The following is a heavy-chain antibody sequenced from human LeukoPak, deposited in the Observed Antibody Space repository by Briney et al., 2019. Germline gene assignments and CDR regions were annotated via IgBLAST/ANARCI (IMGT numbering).Heavy chain of an antibody. J-gene: IGHJ4*02. Sequence: SETLSLTCAVYGGSFSGYYWSWIRQPPGKELEWIGEINHSGSTNYNPALKSRVTISVDTSKNQFSLKLSSVTAADTAVYYCARGDTEYYFDYWGQGTLVTVSS. D-gene: IGHD5-18*01. CDR1: GGSFSGYY. V-gene: IGHV4-34*01. CDR2: INHSGST. CDR3: ARGDTEYYFDY.